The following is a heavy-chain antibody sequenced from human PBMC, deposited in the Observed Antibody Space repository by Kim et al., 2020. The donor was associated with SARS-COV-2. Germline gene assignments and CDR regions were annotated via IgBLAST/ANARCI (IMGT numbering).Heavy chain of an antibody. CDR2: IYHSGST. CDR3: ARVQPGYDSSGYSIDY. CDR1: GYSISSGYY. Sequence: SETLSLTCTDSGYSISSGYYWGWIRQPPGKGLEWIGSIYHSGSTYYNPSLKSRVTISVDTSKNQFSLKLSSVTAADTAVYYCARVQPGYDSSGYSIDYWGQGTLVTVSS. V-gene: IGHV4-38-2*02. J-gene: IGHJ4*02. D-gene: IGHD3-22*01.